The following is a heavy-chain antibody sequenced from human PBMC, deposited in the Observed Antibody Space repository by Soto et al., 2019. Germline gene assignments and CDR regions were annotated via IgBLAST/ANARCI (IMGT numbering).Heavy chain of an antibody. Sequence: QVQLQESGPGLVKPSQTLSLTCTVSGGSISSDGHYWSWIRQHPGKGLEWIGYIYYSGSTNYNPSSNSRVIISVDTSKTQFSRKLSSGTAADTAVYYCAAACCHGSGRSPVEFWGQGTLVTVSS. CDR3: AAACCHGSGRSPVEF. CDR2: IYYSGST. J-gene: IGHJ4*02. V-gene: IGHV4-31*03. CDR1: GGSISSDGHY. D-gene: IGHD3-10*01.